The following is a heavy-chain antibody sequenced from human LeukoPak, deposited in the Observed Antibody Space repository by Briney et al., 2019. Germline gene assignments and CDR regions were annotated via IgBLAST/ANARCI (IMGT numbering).Heavy chain of an antibody. CDR3: ARGIAHYYYYYYMDV. J-gene: IGHJ6*03. Sequence: ASVKVSCKASGYTFTGYYMHWVRQAPGQGLEWMGWINPNSGGTNYAQKFQGRVTMTRDTSISTAYMELSRLRSDDTAVYYCARGIAHYYYYYYMDVWGKGTTVTVSS. V-gene: IGHV1-2*02. CDR1: GYTFTGYY. CDR2: INPNSGGT. D-gene: IGHD6-13*01.